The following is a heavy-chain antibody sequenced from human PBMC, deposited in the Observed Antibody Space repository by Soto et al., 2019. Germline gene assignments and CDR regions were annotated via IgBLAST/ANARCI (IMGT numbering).Heavy chain of an antibody. Sequence: QVQLQESGPGLVKPSGTLSLTCAVSGGSISSSNWWSWVRQPPGKGLEWIGEIYHSGSTNYNPSLKSRVSISVAKSKNHFSLKLSSVTAADTAVYYCARSSICRANLGVYWGQGTLVTVSS. CDR1: GGSISSSNW. CDR2: IYHSGST. D-gene: IGHD6-6*01. CDR3: ARSSICRANLGVY. V-gene: IGHV4-4*02. J-gene: IGHJ4*02.